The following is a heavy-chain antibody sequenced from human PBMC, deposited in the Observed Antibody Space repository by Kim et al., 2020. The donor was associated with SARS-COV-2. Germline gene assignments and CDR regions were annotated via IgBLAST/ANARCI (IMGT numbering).Heavy chain of an antibody. Sequence: ASVKVSCKASGYTFTSYYMHWVRQAPGQGLEWMGIINPSGGSTSYAQKFQGRVTMTRDTSTSTVYMELSSLRSEDTAVYYCARDCKTTSLLSRALGWFDPWGQGTLVTVSS. D-gene: IGHD4-17*01. CDR1: GYTFTSYY. J-gene: IGHJ5*02. V-gene: IGHV1-46*01. CDR2: INPSGGST. CDR3: ARDCKTTSLLSRALGWFDP.